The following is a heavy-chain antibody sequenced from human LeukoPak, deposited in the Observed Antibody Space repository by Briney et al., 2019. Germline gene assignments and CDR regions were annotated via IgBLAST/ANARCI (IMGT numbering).Heavy chain of an antibody. CDR1: GYTFTSYG. CDR2: ISAYNGNT. Sequence: ASVKVSCKASGYTFTSYGISWVRQAPGQGREWMGWISAYNGNTNYAQKLQGRVTMTTDTSTSTAYMELRSLRSDDTAVYYCARLRLGYCSSTSCSELLAFDYWGQGTLVTVSS. CDR3: ARLRLGYCSSTSCSELLAFDY. D-gene: IGHD2-2*01. V-gene: IGHV1-18*01. J-gene: IGHJ4*02.